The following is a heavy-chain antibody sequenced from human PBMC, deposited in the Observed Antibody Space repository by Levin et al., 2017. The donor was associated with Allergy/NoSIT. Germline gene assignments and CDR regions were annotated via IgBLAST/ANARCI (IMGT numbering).Heavy chain of an antibody. Sequence: LRLSCTVSGGSISSGDYYWSWIRQPPGKGLEWIGYIYYSGSTYYNPSLKSRVTISVDTSKNQFSLKLSSVTAADTAVYYCARVNRGHSGYDWGDAFDIWGQGTMVTVSS. CDR2: IYYSGST. CDR3: ARVNRGHSGYDWGDAFDI. V-gene: IGHV4-30-4*01. CDR1: GGSISSGDYY. J-gene: IGHJ3*02. D-gene: IGHD5-12*01.